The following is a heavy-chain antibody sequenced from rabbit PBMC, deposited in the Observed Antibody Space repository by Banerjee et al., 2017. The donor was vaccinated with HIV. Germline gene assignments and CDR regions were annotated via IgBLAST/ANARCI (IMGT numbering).Heavy chain of an antibody. Sequence: QSLEESGGDLVKPGASVTLTCTASGFSFSNNCYMCWVRQAPGRGLEWIACIYADSSADTYYANWAKGRFTISRTSSTTVSLQMTSLTAADTATYFCARSRGSGWGYATALNLWGPGTLVTVS. J-gene: IGHJ4*01. CDR1: GFSFSNNCY. CDR3: ARSRGSGWGYATALNL. V-gene: IGHV1S40*01. CDR2: IYADSSADT. D-gene: IGHD4-1*01.